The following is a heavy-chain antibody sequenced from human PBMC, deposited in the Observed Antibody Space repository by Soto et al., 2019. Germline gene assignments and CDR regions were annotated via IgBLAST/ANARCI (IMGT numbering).Heavy chain of an antibody. D-gene: IGHD6-13*01. Sequence: GGSLRLSCAASGFTFSRYWMSWVRQAPGKGLEWVANIKQDGSEKWYVDSVKGRFTISRDNAKNSLYLQMKSLRTEDTAVYYCARRGPGTYFDYWGQGTLVTVSS. CDR1: GFTFSRYW. CDR3: ARRGPGTYFDY. CDR2: IKQDGSEK. J-gene: IGHJ4*02. V-gene: IGHV3-7*05.